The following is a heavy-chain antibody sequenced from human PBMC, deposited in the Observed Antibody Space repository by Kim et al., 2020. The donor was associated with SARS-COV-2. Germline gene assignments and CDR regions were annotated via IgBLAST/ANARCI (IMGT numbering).Heavy chain of an antibody. CDR2: EETST. D-gene: IGHD3-10*01. J-gene: IGHJ4*02. Sequence: EETSTYYPDSEKGRFASSRENSKNTLYLQMNSLRTEDTAVYYCFRGGVDFWGQGTLVTVSS. V-gene: IGHV3-74*01. CDR3: FRGGVDF.